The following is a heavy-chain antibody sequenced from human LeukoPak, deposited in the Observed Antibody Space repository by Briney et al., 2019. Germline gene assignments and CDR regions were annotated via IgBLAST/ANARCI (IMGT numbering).Heavy chain of an antibody. D-gene: IGHD1-26*01. CDR3: TTVDIVGAIVDAFDI. CDR2: IKSKTDGGTT. J-gene: IGHJ3*02. V-gene: IGHV3-15*01. CDR1: GFTFSNAW. Sequence: PGGSLRLSCAASGFTFSNAWMSWVRQAPGKGLEWVGRIKSKTDGGTTDYAAPVKGRFTISRDDSKNTLYLQMNSLKTEDTAVYYCTTVDIVGAIVDAFDIWGQGTMVTVSS.